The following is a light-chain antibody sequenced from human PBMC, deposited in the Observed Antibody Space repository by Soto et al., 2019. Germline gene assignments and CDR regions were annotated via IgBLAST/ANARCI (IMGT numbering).Light chain of an antibody. V-gene: IGLV2-14*01. Sequence: QSALTQPASVSGSPGQSITISCTGTSSDVGGYNYVSWYQQHPGKAPKLMIYEVSNRPSGVSNRFSGSKSGNTASLTISGLQDEDEADYYCSSYITSSTLFVFGTGTKVTVL. CDR3: SSYITSSTLFV. J-gene: IGLJ1*01. CDR2: EVS. CDR1: SSDVGGYNY.